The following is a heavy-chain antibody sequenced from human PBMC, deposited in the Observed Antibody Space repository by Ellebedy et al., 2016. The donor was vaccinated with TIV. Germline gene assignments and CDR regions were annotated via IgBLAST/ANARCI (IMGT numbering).Heavy chain of an antibody. CDR2: ISGNGGST. CDR3: AKGTWIQLWLGY. Sequence: GESLKISCAASGFTFSSYAMSWVRQAPGKGLEWVSAISGNGGSTHYEDSVKGRFTVSRDNSKNTLYLQMNSLRAEDTAVYYCAKGTWIQLWLGYWGQGTLVTVSS. V-gene: IGHV3-23*01. CDR1: GFTFSSYA. D-gene: IGHD5-18*01. J-gene: IGHJ4*02.